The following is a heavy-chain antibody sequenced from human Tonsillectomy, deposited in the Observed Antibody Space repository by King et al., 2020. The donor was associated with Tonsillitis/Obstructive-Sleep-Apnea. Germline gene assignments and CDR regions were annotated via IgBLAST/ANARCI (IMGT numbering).Heavy chain of an antibody. CDR1: GGSITSGGYY. J-gene: IGHJ6*03. V-gene: IGHV4-31*03. CDR2: IYYNGST. D-gene: IGHD3-22*01. Sequence: QLQESGPGLVKPSQTLSLTCTVSGGSITSGGYYWSWIRQQPGKGLEWIGYIYYNGSTYYNPSLKSRITMSLDTSKNHFSLKLSSVTAADTAVYYCARTKVWLSQSYYYYYMDVWGKGTTVTVSS. CDR3: ARTKVWLSQSYYYYYMDV.